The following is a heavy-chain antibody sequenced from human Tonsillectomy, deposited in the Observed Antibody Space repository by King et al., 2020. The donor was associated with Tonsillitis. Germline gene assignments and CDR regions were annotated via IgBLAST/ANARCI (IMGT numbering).Heavy chain of an antibody. CDR3: GSTLNQTPKSGVTKSQTKSKIKAALSLGTVTAADTAVYYCARRRWNAFDL. D-gene: IGHD3-10*01. V-gene: IGHV4-4*01. J-gene: IGHJ3*01. CDR2: LYHSGST. CDR1: GGSISSSNW. Sequence: VQLQESGPGLVKPSGTLSLTCAVSGGSISSSNWWSGVRQPPGKGLVWIGELYHSGSTNYNPSLTSLATMSVDKSKNQFSLKLSSLSGAGTGGFCWGSTLNQTPKSGVTKSQTKSKIKAALSLGTVTAADTAVYYCARRRWNAFDLWGQGTRVTVSS.